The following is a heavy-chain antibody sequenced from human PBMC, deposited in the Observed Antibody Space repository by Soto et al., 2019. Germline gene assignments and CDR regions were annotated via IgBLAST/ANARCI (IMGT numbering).Heavy chain of an antibody. V-gene: IGHV3-33*01. J-gene: IGHJ4*02. D-gene: IGHD3-22*01. CDR1: GYTFSSYG. CDR3: ARTQAGGSGYYLFDY. Sequence: QVQLVESGGGVVQPGRSLRLSCAASGYTFSSYGMHWVRQAPGKGLEWVAVIWYDGSNKYYADSVKGRFTISRDNSKNTLYLQMNSLRAEDTAVNYCARTQAGGSGYYLFDYWGQGTLVTVSS. CDR2: IWYDGSNK.